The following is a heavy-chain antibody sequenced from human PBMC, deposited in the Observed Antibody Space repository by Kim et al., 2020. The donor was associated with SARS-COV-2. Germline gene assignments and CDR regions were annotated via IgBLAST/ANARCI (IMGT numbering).Heavy chain of an antibody. J-gene: IGHJ6*02. CDR1: GYTFTSYA. Sequence: ASVKVSCKASGYTFTSYAMHWVRQAPGQRLEWMGWINAGNGNTKYSQKFQGRVTITRDTSASTAYMELSSLRSEDTAVYYCARDLLRIAAAGTSNYYYYGMDVWGQGTTVTVSS. CDR3: ARDLLRIAAAGTSNYYYYGMDV. D-gene: IGHD6-13*01. CDR2: INAGNGNT. V-gene: IGHV1-3*01.